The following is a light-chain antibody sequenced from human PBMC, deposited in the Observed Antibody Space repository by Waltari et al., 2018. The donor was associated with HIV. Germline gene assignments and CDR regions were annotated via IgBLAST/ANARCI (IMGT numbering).Light chain of an antibody. J-gene: IGKJ3*01. Sequence: EIVLTQSPGTLSLSPGERATLSCRASQSVSSSYLGWYQQKPGQAPRLLIYGASSRATGIPDRFSGSGSGTDFTLTISRLEPEDFAVYYCQLYGSSPVFTFGPGTKVDI. CDR2: GAS. V-gene: IGKV3-20*01. CDR1: QSVSSSY. CDR3: QLYGSSPVFT.